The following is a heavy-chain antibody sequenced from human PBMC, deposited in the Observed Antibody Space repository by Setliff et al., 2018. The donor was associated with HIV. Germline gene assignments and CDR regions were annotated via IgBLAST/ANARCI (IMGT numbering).Heavy chain of an antibody. J-gene: IGHJ3*02. D-gene: IGHD2-8*02. Sequence: ASVKVSCKVSGYTLTELSMHWVRQAPGKGLEWMGSFDPEDGETIYAQKFQGRLTMTEDTSTDTAYMELSSLRSDDTAVYYCATHNPLISVTLVPRGVFGIWGQGTMVTVSS. CDR1: GYTLTELS. CDR3: ATHNPLISVTLVPRGVFGI. V-gene: IGHV1-24*01. CDR2: FDPEDGET.